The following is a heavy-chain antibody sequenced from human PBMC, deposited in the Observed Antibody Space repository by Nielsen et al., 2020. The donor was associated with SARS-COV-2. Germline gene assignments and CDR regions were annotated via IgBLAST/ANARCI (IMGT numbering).Heavy chain of an antibody. CDR3: ARGLESRKVGVTGVDY. J-gene: IGHJ4*02. CDR2: ISSSTSYT. D-gene: IGHD1-26*01. Sequence: GESLKISCAASGFSFSDYYMSWIRQAPGKGLEWVSYISSSTSYTNYADAVKGRFTVSRDNAKNLLYLQMNSLRAEDTAVYYCARGLESRKVGVTGVDYWGQGTLVTVSS. CDR1: GFSFSDYY. V-gene: IGHV3-11*05.